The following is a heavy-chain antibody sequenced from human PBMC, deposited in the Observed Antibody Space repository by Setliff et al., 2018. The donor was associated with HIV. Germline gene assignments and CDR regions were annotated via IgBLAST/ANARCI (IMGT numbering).Heavy chain of an antibody. V-gene: IGHV3-49*04. J-gene: IGHJ6*02. CDR1: GFTFGDYA. Sequence: GGSLRLSCTASGFTFGDYAMNWVRQAPGKGLKWVGFIRSKAYGGTTEYAASVKGRFTISRDDSKSIAYLQMNSLKTEDTAVYYCTRTPYDSLMGYYYYGMDVWGQGTTVTVSS. CDR2: IRSKAYGGTT. D-gene: IGHD3-22*01. CDR3: TRTPYDSLMGYYYYGMDV.